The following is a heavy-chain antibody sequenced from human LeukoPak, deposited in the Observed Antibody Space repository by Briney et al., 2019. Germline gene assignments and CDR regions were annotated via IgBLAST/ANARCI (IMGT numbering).Heavy chain of an antibody. Sequence: PSETLSLTCAVYGGSFSGYYWSWIRQPPGKGLEWIGEINHSGSTNYNPSLKGRVTISVDTSKNQFSLKLSSVTAADTAVYYCARGRFNDYVWGSYRFALGGRFEYWGQGTLVTVSS. CDR2: INHSGST. CDR3: ARGRFNDYVWGSYRFALGGRFEY. CDR1: GGSFSGYY. V-gene: IGHV4-34*01. J-gene: IGHJ4*02. D-gene: IGHD3-16*02.